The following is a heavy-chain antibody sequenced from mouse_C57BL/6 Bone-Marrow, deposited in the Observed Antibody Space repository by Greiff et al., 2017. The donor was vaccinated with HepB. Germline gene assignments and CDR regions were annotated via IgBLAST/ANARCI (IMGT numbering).Heavy chain of an antibody. CDR2: INPYNGGT. CDR1: GYTFTDYY. Sequence: VQLQQSGPVLVKPGASVKMSCKASGYTFTDYYMNWVKQSHGKSLEWIGVINPYNGGTSYNQKFKGKATLTVDKSSSTAYMERNSLTSEDSAVYYCARGELRPYFDYWGQGTTLTVSS. V-gene: IGHV1-19*01. J-gene: IGHJ2*01. CDR3: ARGELRPYFDY. D-gene: IGHD1-2*01.